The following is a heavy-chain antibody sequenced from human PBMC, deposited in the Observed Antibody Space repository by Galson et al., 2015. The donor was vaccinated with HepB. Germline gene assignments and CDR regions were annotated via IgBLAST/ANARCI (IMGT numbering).Heavy chain of an antibody. CDR3: ATAALRGVTIFGVVQNWFDP. V-gene: IGHV1-24*01. D-gene: IGHD3-3*01. CDR1: GYTLTELS. CDR2: FDPEDGET. Sequence: SVKVSCKVSGYTLTELSMHWVRQAPGKGLEWMGGFDPEDGETIYAQKFQGRVTMTEDTSTDTAYMELSSLRSEDTAVYYCATAALRGVTIFGVVQNWFDPWGQGTLVTVSS. J-gene: IGHJ5*02.